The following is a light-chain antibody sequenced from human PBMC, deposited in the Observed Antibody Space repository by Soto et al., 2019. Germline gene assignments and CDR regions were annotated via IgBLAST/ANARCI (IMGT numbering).Light chain of an antibody. CDR2: DVD. CDR3: CAYTARTTLSWV. Sequence: QSALTQPTPVSGSPGQSITISCTGVSSDIGGYNHVSWYQQHPGKVPRLIIYDVDNRPLGVSNRFSGSQSGNMASLTISGLQAEDEADYYCCAYTARTTLSWVFGGGTKLTVL. CDR1: SSDIGGYNH. J-gene: IGLJ3*02. V-gene: IGLV2-14*03.